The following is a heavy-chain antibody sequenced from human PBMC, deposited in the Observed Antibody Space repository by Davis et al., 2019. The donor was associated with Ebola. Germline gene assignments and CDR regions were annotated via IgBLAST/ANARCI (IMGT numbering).Heavy chain of an antibody. CDR1: GHSFSSYY. D-gene: IGHD1-26*01. V-gene: IGHV1-46*01. Sequence: AASVKVSCKASGHSFSSYYMHWVRQAPGQGLEWMGMINPNDGRTIYAQKFQGRVTVTRDTSTGTAYMELRSLRSDDTAVYFCARTSIVGTTTTASDIWGQGTLVTVSS. CDR3: ARTSIVGTTTTASDI. CDR2: INPNDGRT. J-gene: IGHJ3*02.